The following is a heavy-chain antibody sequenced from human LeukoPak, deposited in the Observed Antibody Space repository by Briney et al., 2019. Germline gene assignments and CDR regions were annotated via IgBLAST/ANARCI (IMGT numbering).Heavy chain of an antibody. CDR1: GGTFSSCA. V-gene: IGHV1-69*13. Sequence: APVKVSCKASGGTFSSCAVSWVRQAPGQGLEWMGGIIPIFGTANYAQKFQGRVTITADESTSTAYMELSSLRSEDTAVYYCASRLDYGDYGVFDYWGQGTLVTVSS. J-gene: IGHJ4*02. D-gene: IGHD4-17*01. CDR2: IIPIFGTA. CDR3: ASRLDYGDYGVFDY.